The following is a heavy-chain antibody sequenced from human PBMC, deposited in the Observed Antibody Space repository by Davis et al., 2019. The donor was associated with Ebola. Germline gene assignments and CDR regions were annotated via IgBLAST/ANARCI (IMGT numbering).Heavy chain of an antibody. Sequence: SETLSLTCAVHGGSFSGYYWSWIRQAPGKGLEWIGEVTRTGTINYNPSLGSRVAMSIDTPKNLFSLELTSLTAADTAVYYCARLDELISDYWYFDLWGRGTLVTVSS. CDR3: ARLDELISDYWYFDL. CDR2: VTRTGTI. V-gene: IGHV4-34*01. J-gene: IGHJ2*01. D-gene: IGHD1-7*01. CDR1: GGSFSGYY.